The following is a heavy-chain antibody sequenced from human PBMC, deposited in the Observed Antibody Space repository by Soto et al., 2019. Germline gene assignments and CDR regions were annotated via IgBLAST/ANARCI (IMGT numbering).Heavy chain of an antibody. Sequence: QVQLQQWGAGLLKPSETLSLTCAVYGGSVSGYYWSWIRQPPGKGLEWIGEMKHSGSTNYNPSLKSRVTISVDTSKDQFSLKLSSGTAADTAVYYCAREFRDIVVVPAAPINYYYYMDVWGKGTTVNVSS. CDR3: AREFRDIVVVPAAPINYYYYMDV. D-gene: IGHD2-2*01. CDR2: MKHSGST. J-gene: IGHJ6*03. V-gene: IGHV4-34*01. CDR1: GGSVSGYY.